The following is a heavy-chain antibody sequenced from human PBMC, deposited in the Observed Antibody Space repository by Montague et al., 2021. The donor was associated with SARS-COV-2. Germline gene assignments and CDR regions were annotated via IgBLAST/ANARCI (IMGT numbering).Heavy chain of an antibody. D-gene: IGHD2-2*01. CDR2: IYYSGST. J-gene: IGHJ5*02. CDR3: ARQGDQVLFEYWFDP. Sequence: SETLSLTCTVAGGSISSSSYYWGWIRQPPGKGLEWIGSIYYSGSTYYNPSLKSRVTISVDTSKNQCSLNLSSVTAADTAVYYCARQGDQVLFEYWFDPWGQGTLVTVSS. V-gene: IGHV4-39*01. CDR1: GGSISSSSYY.